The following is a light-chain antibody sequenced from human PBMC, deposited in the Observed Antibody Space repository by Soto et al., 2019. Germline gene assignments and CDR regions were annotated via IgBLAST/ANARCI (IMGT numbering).Light chain of an antibody. CDR1: NSNLENDY. J-gene: IGLJ2*01. CDR2: DNY. V-gene: IGLV1-51*01. Sequence: QSVLTQPPSVSAAPGQKVTISCSGSNSNLENDYIFWYQQFPGTAPKLLIYDNYKRPSGIPDRFSASKSATSATLAITVLQTGDEADYYCGTWRCSLSAVVFGGGTKLTVL. CDR3: GTWRCSLSAVV.